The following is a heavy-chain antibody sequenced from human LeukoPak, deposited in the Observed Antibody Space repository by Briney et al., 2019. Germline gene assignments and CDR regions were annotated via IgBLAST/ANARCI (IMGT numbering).Heavy chain of an antibody. V-gene: IGHV3-74*01. CDR3: ARDLRSSSWYDY. D-gene: IGHD6-13*01. Sequence: GGSLRLSCAASGSTFSSYWMHWVRQAPGKGLVWVSRINTDGSSTSYADSVKGRFTISRDNAKNTLYLQMNSLRAEDTAVYYCARDLRSSSWYDYWGQGTLVTVSS. J-gene: IGHJ4*02. CDR2: INTDGSST. CDR1: GSTFSSYW.